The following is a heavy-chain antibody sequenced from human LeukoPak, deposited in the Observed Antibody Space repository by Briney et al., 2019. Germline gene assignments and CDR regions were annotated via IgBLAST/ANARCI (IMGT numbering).Heavy chain of an antibody. J-gene: IGHJ5*02. V-gene: IGHV4-34*01. CDR2: INHSGST. Sequence: SETLSLTCAVYGGSFSGYYWSWIRQPPGKGLEWIGEINHSGSTNYNPSLKSRVTISVDTSKNQFSLKLSSVTAADTAVYYCARHKPRVVVVVAATGWFDPWGQGTLVTVSS. CDR1: GGSFSGYY. D-gene: IGHD2-15*01. CDR3: ARHKPRVVVVVAATGWFDP.